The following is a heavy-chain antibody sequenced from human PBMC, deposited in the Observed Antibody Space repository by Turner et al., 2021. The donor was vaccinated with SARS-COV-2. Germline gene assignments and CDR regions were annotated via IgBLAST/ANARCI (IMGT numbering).Heavy chain of an antibody. CDR2: ISGTTTTI. CDR1: GFTLSTYS. J-gene: IGHJ4*02. Sequence: EVQLVESGGGLVQPGGSLRLSCAASGFTLSTYSMSWVRQAPGKGPEWVSYISGTTTTIYYADSVKGRFTISRDNAKNSLYLQMNNLRAEDTAMYYCAREHYDFWSGYFYWGQGTVVTVSS. V-gene: IGHV3-48*01. CDR3: AREHYDFWSGYFY. D-gene: IGHD3-3*01.